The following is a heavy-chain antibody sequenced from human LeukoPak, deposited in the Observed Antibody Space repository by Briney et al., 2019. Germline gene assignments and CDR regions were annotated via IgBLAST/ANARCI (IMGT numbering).Heavy chain of an antibody. CDR1: GFTFSSYG. V-gene: IGHV3-30*03. CDR2: ISYDGSNK. J-gene: IGHJ4*02. Sequence: GGSLRLSCAASGFTFSSYGMHWVRQAPGKGLEWVAVISYDGSNKYYADSVKGRFTISRDNSKNTLYLQMNSLRAEDTAVYYCARGRYLDYWGQGTLVTVSS. CDR3: ARGRYLDY.